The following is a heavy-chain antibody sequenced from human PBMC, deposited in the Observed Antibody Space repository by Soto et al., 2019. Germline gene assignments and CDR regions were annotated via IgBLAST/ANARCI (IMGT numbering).Heavy chain of an antibody. Sequence: RQALEKKQEWIGKINHSGGTNYNSSLKSRVTISVDTSKNQFSLILSSVTAADTAVYYCARDRQYYYFWRGQKNEGPYGMEVWGQGPTVT. J-gene: IGHJ6*02. CDR2: INHSGGT. CDR3: ARDRQYYYFWRGQKNEGPYGMEV. V-gene: IGHV4-34*01. D-gene: IGHD3-3*01.